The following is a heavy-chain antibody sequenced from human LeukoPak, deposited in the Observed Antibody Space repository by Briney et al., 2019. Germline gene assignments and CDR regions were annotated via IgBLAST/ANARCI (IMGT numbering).Heavy chain of an antibody. CDR3: AREELMITFGGVIVIRDAFDI. CDR1: GGSISSYY. V-gene: IGHV4-34*01. D-gene: IGHD3-16*02. J-gene: IGHJ3*02. CDR2: INHSGST. Sequence: SETLSLTCTVSGGSISSYYWSWIRQPPGKGLEWIGEINHSGSTNYNPSLKSRVTISVDTSKNQFSLKLSSVTAADTAVYYCAREELMITFGGVIVIRDAFDIWGQGTMVTVSS.